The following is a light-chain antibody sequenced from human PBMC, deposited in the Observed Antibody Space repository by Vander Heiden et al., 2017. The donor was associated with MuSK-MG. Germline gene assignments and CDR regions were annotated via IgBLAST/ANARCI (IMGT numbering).Light chain of an antibody. J-gene: IGKJ1*01. V-gene: IGKV3-15*01. CDR3: QQYKNWPPWT. Sequence: EIVMTQSPATLSVSPGERATLSCRASQSVTSNLAWYQQKAGQAPRLLIYGASIRATGVPARFSGSGYGTEFTLTISSRQSEDFAVYYCQQYKNWPPWTFGQGTKVEIK. CDR2: GAS. CDR1: QSVTSN.